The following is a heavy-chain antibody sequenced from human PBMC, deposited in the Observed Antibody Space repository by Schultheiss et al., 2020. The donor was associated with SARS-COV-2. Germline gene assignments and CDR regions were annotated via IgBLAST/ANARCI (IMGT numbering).Heavy chain of an antibody. CDR2: IYYSGST. J-gene: IGHJ6*03. D-gene: IGHD3-9*01. V-gene: IGHV4-59*12. CDR3: ARNVGVDIYYYYYYMDV. CDR1: GGSISSYY. Sequence: SETLSLTCTVSGGSISSYYWSWIRQPPGKGLEWIGYIYYSGSTNYNPSLKSRVTISVDTSKNQFSLKLSSVTAADTAVYYCARNVGVDIYYYYYYMDVWGKGTTVTVSS.